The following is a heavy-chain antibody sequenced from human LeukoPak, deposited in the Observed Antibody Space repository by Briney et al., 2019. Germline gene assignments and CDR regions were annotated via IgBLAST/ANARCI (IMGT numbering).Heavy chain of an antibody. CDR2: IIPIFGTA. CDR1: GGTFSSYA. V-gene: IGHV1-69*13. D-gene: IGHD2-2*01. CDR3: ARESGYCSSTSCYGYYYYMDV. J-gene: IGHJ6*03. Sequence: SVKVSCKASGGTFSSYAISWVRQAPGQGLEGMGGIIPIFGTANYAQKFQGRVPITADESTSTAYMELSSLRSEDTAVYYCARESGYCSSTSCYGYYYYMDVWGKGTTVTVSS.